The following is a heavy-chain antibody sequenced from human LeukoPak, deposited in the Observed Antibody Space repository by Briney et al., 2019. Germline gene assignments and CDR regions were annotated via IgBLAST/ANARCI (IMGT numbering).Heavy chain of an antibody. CDR2: IFNSGAS. J-gene: IGHJ2*01. D-gene: IGHD6-13*01. Sequence: SETLSLTCTVSGTSISSSSYSWGWFRKPPGKGLSWVEKIFNSGASYYSPSLKGRVTISVDKAKNQFALKLTSVTAADTAIYYCARQGQQLITLWGWYFDLWGRGALVTVSS. CDR3: ARQGQQLITLWGWYFDL. V-gene: IGHV4-39*01. CDR1: GTSISSSSYS.